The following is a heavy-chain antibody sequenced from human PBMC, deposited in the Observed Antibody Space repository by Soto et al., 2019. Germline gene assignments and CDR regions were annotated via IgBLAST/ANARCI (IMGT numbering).Heavy chain of an antibody. V-gene: IGHV1-69*01. CDR2: IIPIFGTA. D-gene: IGHD1-1*01. CDR3: AHSGTIVEYFDY. J-gene: IGHJ4*02. Sequence: QVQLVQSGAEVKKPGASVKVSCKASGYTFTSYYMHWVRQAPGQGLEWMGGIIPIFGTANYAQKFQGRVTITADESTSTAYMELSSLRSEDTAVYYCAHSGTIVEYFDYWGQGTLVTVSS. CDR1: GYTFTSYY.